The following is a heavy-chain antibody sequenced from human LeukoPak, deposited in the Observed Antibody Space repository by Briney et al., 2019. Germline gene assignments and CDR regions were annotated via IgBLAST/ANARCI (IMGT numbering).Heavy chain of an antibody. D-gene: IGHD5-24*01. CDR1: VFTFSRYA. Sequence: GGSLRLSCEGSVFTFSRYAMNWVRQSAGKGLDWVSSISGNGRDTYYADSMKGRFTISRDSPGNTLYLQLTSLGVDDTATYYCTKDKEVATIGGYFDSWGQGTRVTVSS. CDR2: ISGNGRDT. CDR3: TKDKEVATIGGYFDS. V-gene: IGHV3-23*01. J-gene: IGHJ4*03.